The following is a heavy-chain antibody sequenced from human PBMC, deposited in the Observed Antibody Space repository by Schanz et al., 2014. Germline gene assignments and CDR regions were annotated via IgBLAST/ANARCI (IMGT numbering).Heavy chain of an antibody. CDR1: GFSLDIFA. V-gene: IGHV3-23*01. D-gene: IGHD6-13*01. CDR3: AKAQGSSFDS. Sequence: EVHLLESGGGLVEPGGSLRLSCATSGFSLDIFAVSWVRQAPGKGLEWVSSFNDGGVNKYYADSVKGRFTISSDNSKSTLYLQMSSLRAEDTAVYYWAKAQGSSFDSWGQGTLVTVSS. CDR2: FNDGGVNK. J-gene: IGHJ4*02.